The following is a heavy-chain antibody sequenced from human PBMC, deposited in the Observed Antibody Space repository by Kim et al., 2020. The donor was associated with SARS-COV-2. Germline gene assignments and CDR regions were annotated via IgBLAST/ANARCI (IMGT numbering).Heavy chain of an antibody. CDR3: VRDRYSGSGSYTWLFHY. CDR2: ISSSSNTI. Sequence: GGSLRLSCAASGFTFSTYTMNWVRQAPGKGLEWVSYISSSSNTIKYADSVKGRFTSSRDNAKNSLYLQMNSLRDEDTAVYYCVRDRYSGSGSYTWLFHY. V-gene: IGHV3-48*02. J-gene: IGHJ4*01. D-gene: IGHD3-10*01. CDR1: GFTFSTYT.